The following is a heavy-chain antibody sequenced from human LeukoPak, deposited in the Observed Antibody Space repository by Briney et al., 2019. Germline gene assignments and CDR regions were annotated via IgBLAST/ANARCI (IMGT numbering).Heavy chain of an antibody. CDR2: IYTSGST. D-gene: IGHD2-15*01. J-gene: IGHJ6*03. CDR1: GGSISSGSYY. V-gene: IGHV4-61*02. Sequence: PSETLSLTCTVSGGSISSGSYYWNWIRQPAGKGLEWIGRIYTSGSTNYNPSLKSRVTISVDTSKNQFSLRLSSVTAADTAVYYCARGVGYCSGGNCERDYYYMDVWGKGTTVTVSS. CDR3: ARGVGYCSGGNCERDYYYMDV.